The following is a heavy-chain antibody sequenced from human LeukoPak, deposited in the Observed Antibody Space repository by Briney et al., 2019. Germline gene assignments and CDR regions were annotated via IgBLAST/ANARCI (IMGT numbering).Heavy chain of an antibody. J-gene: IGHJ4*02. D-gene: IGHD3-22*01. V-gene: IGHV1-46*01. CDR2: INPSGGST. CDR1: GYTFTSYG. CDR3: ARGPYYYDSSGMRFDY. Sequence: ASVKVSCKASGYTFTSYGISWVRQAPGQGLEWMGIINPSGGSTSYAQKFQGRVTMTRDMSTSTVYMELSSLRSEDTAVYYCARGPYYYDSSGMRFDYWGQGTLVTVSS.